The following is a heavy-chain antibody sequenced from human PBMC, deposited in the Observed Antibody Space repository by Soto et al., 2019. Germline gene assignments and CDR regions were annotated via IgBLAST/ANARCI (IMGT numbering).Heavy chain of an antibody. CDR1: GGTFSSYA. CDR2: IIPIFGTA. CDR3: ASRVGGSPAYYYYGMDA. J-gene: IGHJ6*02. V-gene: IGHV1-69*13. D-gene: IGHD1-26*01. Sequence: GSSVKVSCKASGGTFSSYAISWVRQAPGQGLEWMGGIIPIFGTANYAQKFQGRVTITADESTSTAYMELSSLRSEDTAVYYCASRVGGSPAYYYYGMDAWGQGTTVTVSS.